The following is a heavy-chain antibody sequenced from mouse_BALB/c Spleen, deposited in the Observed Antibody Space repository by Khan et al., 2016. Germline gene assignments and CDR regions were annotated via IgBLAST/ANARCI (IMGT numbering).Heavy chain of an antibody. CDR1: GYTFTSYW. D-gene: IGHD1-1*01. V-gene: IGHV1-7*01. CDR3: ASYGGRNAMDY. Sequence: QVQLQQSGAELAKPGASVKMSCKASGYTFTSYWMHWVKQRPGQGLEWIGYINPSTGYTEYNQKFKDKATLTADKSSSTAYMQLSSLTSEDSAVXCCASYGGRNAMDYRGRGTAATVSS. J-gene: IGHJ4*01. CDR2: INPSTGYT.